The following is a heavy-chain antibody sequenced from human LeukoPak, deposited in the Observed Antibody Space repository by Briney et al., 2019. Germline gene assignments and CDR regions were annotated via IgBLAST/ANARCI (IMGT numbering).Heavy chain of an antibody. CDR2: ISSSGSTI. CDR1: GFTFSDYY. V-gene: IGHV3-11*04. J-gene: IGHJ3*02. D-gene: IGHD3-10*01. Sequence: GGSLRLSCAASGFTFSDYYMSWIRQAPGKGLEWVSYISSSGSTIYYADSVKGRFTISRDNAKNSLYLQMNSLRAEDTAVHYCAGIPRVGGLAFDIWGQGTMVTVSS. CDR3: AGIPRVGGLAFDI.